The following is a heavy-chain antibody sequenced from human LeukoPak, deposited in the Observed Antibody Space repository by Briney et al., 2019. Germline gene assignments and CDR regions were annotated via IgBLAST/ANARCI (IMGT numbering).Heavy chain of an antibody. CDR2: ICYSGSV. J-gene: IGHJ3*02. Sequence: PSDTLSLTCAVSGYSLSSCNRWGWFRQPPGTGLEWIGNICYSGSVYYNPSLNSRITMSVDTSKNQFSLKLSSVTAVDTAVYYCARNQAVASNHGAMDIWGQGTMVIVSS. D-gene: IGHD6-19*01. V-gene: IGHV4-28*05. CDR1: GYSLSSCNR. CDR3: ARNQAVASNHGAMDI.